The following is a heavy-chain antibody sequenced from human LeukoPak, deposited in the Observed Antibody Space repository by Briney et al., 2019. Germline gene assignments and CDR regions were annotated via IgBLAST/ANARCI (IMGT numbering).Heavy chain of an antibody. CDR3: AREASITMVRGVSYYFDY. Sequence: PGGSLRLSCAASGFTFDDYGRSWVRQAPGKGLEWVSGINWNGGSTGYADFVKGRFTISRDNAKNSLYLQMNSLRAEDTALYYCAREASITMVRGVSYYFDYWGQGTLVTVSS. V-gene: IGHV3-20*04. CDR1: GFTFDDYG. J-gene: IGHJ4*02. CDR2: INWNGGST. D-gene: IGHD3-10*01.